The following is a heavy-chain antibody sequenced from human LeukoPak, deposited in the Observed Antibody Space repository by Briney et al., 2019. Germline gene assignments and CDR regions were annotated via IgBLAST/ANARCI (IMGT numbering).Heavy chain of an antibody. J-gene: IGHJ5*02. V-gene: IGHV4-59*01. CDR1: GVAINVYY. D-gene: IGHD2-2*01. CDR2: IYYSGST. CDR3: AKDQVGSAEIYNWLDP. Sequence: PSETLSLTCSVSGVAINVYYWSWIRQPLGMGLEWIGNIYYSGSTNYNPSLKSRVTITVDTSKNSFSLKLSSVTAADTAIYYCAKDQVGSAEIYNWLDPWGQGTLVTVSS.